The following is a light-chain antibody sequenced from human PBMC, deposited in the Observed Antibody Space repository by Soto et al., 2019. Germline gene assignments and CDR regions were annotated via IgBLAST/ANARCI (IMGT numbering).Light chain of an antibody. J-gene: IGLJ2*01. Sequence: QSVLTQPASVSGSPGQSITISCTGTSSDVGGYNYVYWYQQHQGKPPKLMIFDGTNRPAGVSNRFSGSKSGNTASLTISWLQAEDEAAYYCSSCTSSNTLIFGGGTKVTVL. CDR1: SSDVGGYNY. CDR3: SSCTSSNTLI. V-gene: IGLV2-14*03. CDR2: DGT.